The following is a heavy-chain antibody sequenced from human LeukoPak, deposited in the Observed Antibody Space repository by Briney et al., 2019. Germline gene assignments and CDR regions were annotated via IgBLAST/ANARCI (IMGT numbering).Heavy chain of an antibody. V-gene: IGHV3-23*01. CDR3: AREVPAAYIDY. CDR2: IVGSGGNT. J-gene: IGHJ4*02. CDR1: GFTFSNYA. Sequence: GGSLRLSCAASGFTFSNYAMNWVRQTPGKGLEWVSSIVGSGGNTYHADSVKGRFTISRDNSENTVYMQMNSLRVEDTAVYYCAREVPAAYIDYWGQGTLVTASS. D-gene: IGHD2-2*01.